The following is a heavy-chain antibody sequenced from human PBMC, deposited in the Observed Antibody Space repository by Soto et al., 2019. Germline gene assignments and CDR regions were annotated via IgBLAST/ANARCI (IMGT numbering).Heavy chain of an antibody. CDR1: GFTFSDYA. Sequence: GGSLRLSCAVAGFTFSDYAMSWVRQAPGKGLEWVSDISDSGGSRQYADSVKGRFTISRDNSKNTLYLQMNSLRAEDTAFYYCSTRDFLTGSTYFFDSWGPGTLVTVSS. V-gene: IGHV3-23*01. D-gene: IGHD3-9*01. CDR2: ISDSGGSR. J-gene: IGHJ4*02. CDR3: STRDFLTGSTYFFDS.